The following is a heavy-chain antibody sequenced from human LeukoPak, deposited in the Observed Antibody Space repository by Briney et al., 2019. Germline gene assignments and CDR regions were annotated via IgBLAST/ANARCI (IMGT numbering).Heavy chain of an antibody. J-gene: IGHJ4*02. CDR2: ITPIFGAA. Sequence: SVKVSCKASGYPFTSYDINWVRQATGQGLEWMGEITPIFGAANYAQTFQGRVTITADESTSTVFMELSSLRSDDTAFYYCARNSRVASTSGLNYWGQGTLVTVSS. CDR1: GYPFTSYD. V-gene: IGHV1-69*13. D-gene: IGHD4-23*01. CDR3: ARNSRVASTSGLNY.